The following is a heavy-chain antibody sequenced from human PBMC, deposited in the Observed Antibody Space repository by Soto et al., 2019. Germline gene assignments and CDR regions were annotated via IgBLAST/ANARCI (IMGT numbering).Heavy chain of an antibody. V-gene: IGHV3-30-3*01. J-gene: IGHJ6*02. CDR3: ARTTDTAMVTYYYYGMDV. Sequence: GGSLRLSCAASGFTFSSYAMHWVRQAPGKGLEWVAVISYDGSNKYYADSVKGRFTISRDNSKNTLYLQMNSLRAEDTAVYYCARTTDTAMVTYYYYGMDVWGQGTTVTVS. CDR2: ISYDGSNK. D-gene: IGHD5-18*01. CDR1: GFTFSSYA.